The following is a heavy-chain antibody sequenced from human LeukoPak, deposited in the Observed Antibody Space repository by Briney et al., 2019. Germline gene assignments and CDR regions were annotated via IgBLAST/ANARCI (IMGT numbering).Heavy chain of an antibody. D-gene: IGHD3-22*01. J-gene: IGHJ4*02. Sequence: PGGSLRLSCAASGFTFSSYSMNWVRQAPGKGLEWVSSISSSSSYIYYADSVKGRLTISRDNAKNSLYLQMNSLRAEDTAVYYCARDNYYYDSSRYYPYYFDYWGQATLVTVSS. V-gene: IGHV3-21*01. CDR3: ARDNYYYDSSRYYPYYFDY. CDR1: GFTFSSYS. CDR2: ISSSSSYI.